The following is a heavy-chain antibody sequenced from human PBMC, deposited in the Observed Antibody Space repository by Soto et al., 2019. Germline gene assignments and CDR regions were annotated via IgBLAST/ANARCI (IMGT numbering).Heavy chain of an antibody. CDR1: GFTFSSYA. CDR3: AGVWDSSGDDAFDI. J-gene: IGHJ3*02. Sequence: GGSLRLSCAASGFTFSSYAMHWVRQAPGKGLEWVAVISYDGSNKYYADSVKGRFTISRDNSKNTLYLQMNSLRAEDTAVYYCAGVWDSSGDDAFDIWGQGTMVTVSS. V-gene: IGHV3-30-3*01. CDR2: ISYDGSNK. D-gene: IGHD3-22*01.